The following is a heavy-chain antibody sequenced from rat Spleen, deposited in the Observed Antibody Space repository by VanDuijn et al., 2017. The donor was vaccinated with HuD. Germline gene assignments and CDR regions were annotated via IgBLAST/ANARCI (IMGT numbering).Heavy chain of an antibody. Sequence: EVQLVESGGGLVQPGRSLKLSCVASGFTFNNYWMTWIRQAPGKGLEWVASITNTGGKVHYPDSVKGRFTISRDNAKSTLYLQMDSLRSEDTATYYCARHARDTYGVMDAWGQGASVTVSS. CDR2: ITNTGGKV. CDR3: ARHARDTYGVMDA. CDR1: GFTFNNYW. D-gene: IGHD2-1*01. J-gene: IGHJ4*01. V-gene: IGHV5-31*01.